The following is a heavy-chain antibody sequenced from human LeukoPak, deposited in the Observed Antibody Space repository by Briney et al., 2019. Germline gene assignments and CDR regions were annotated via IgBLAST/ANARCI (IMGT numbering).Heavy chain of an antibody. J-gene: IGHJ3*02. Sequence: GGSLRLSCAASRFTFSSYAMHWVRQAPGKGLEWVAVISYDGSNKYYADSVKGRFTTSRDNSKNTLYLQMNSLRAEDTAVYYCARDRLAVRTASDAFDIWGQGTMVTVSS. CDR1: RFTFSSYA. CDR2: ISYDGSNK. D-gene: IGHD3-3*02. CDR3: ARDRLAVRTASDAFDI. V-gene: IGHV3-30-3*01.